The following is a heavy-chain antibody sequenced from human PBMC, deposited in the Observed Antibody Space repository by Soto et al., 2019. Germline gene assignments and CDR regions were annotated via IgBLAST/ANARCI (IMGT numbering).Heavy chain of an antibody. CDR2: IIPIFGTA. V-gene: IGHV1-69*12. D-gene: IGHD5-18*01. CDR3: ASHSYGYFTHYYHGMDV. Sequence: QVQLVQSGAEVKKPGSSVKVSCKASGGTFSSYASSWVRQAPGQGLEWMGGIIPIFGTANYAQKFQGRVTITADESTSTAYMELSSLRSEDTAVYYCASHSYGYFTHYYHGMDVWGQGTTVTVS. J-gene: IGHJ6*02. CDR1: GGTFSSYA.